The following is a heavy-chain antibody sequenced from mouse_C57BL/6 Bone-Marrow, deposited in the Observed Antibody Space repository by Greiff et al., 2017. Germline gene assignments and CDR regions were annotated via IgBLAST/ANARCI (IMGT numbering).Heavy chain of an antibody. Sequence: EVQRVESGPGLVKPSQSLSLTCSVTGYSITSGYYWNWIRQFPGNKLEWMGYISYDGSNNYNPSLKNRISITRATSKNQFFLKLNSVTTEDTATYYCAREGDYYGSSWYFDVWGTGTTVTVSS. CDR3: AREGDYYGSSWYFDV. J-gene: IGHJ1*03. CDR1: GYSITSGYY. CDR2: ISYDGSN. D-gene: IGHD1-1*01. V-gene: IGHV3-6*01.